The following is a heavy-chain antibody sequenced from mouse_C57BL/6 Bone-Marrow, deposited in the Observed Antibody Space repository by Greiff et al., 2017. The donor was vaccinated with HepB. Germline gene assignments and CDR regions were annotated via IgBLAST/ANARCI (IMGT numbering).Heavy chain of an antibody. D-gene: IGHD1-1*01. CDR2: ISSGSSTI. CDR3: ERGYYYGSSY. J-gene: IGHJ2*01. V-gene: IGHV5-17*01. Sequence: DVLLVESGGGLVKPGGSLKLSCAASGFTFSDYGMHWVRQAPEKGLEWVAYISSGSSTIYYADTVKGRFTISRDNAKNTLFLQMTSLRSEDTAMYYCERGYYYGSSYWGQGTTLTVSS. CDR1: GFTFSDYG.